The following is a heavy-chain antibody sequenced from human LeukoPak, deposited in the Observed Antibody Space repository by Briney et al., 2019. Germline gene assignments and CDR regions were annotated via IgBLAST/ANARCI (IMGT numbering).Heavy chain of an antibody. J-gene: IGHJ6*03. V-gene: IGHV1-2*02. CDR1: GYTFTGYY. CDR2: INPNSGGT. CDR3: AKRGDYYYYMDV. D-gene: IGHD3-16*01. Sequence: GASVKVSCKASGYTFTGYYMHWVRQAPGQGLEWMGWINPNSGGTNYAQKFQGRVTITRNTSISTAYMELSSLRSEDTAVYYCAKRGDYYYYMDVWGKGTTVTVSS.